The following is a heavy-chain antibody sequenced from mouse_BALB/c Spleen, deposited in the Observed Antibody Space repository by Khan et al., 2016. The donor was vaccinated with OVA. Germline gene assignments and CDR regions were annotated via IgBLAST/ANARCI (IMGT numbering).Heavy chain of an antibody. CDR1: EYAFTNYL. D-gene: IGHD3-1*01. CDR2: INPGSGAT. V-gene: IGHV1-54*01. Sequence: QVQLQQSGADLVRPGTSVKVSCKAAEYAFTNYLIEWVKQRPGQGLEWIGVINPGSGATNYNERLKGKATLTADKSSNTAYMQLSSLTSDDSAVYFYARRSSGYYFTMDYWGQGTSVTVSS. CDR3: ARRSSGYYFTMDY. J-gene: IGHJ4*01.